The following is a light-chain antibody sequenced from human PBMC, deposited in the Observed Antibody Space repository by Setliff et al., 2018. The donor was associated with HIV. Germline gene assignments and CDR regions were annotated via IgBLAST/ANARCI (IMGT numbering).Light chain of an antibody. CDR2: YDS. V-gene: IGLV3-21*01. CDR1: NIGSKS. Sequence: SYELAQPPSVSVAPGKTARITCGGNNIGSKSVHWYQQKPGQAPVVVIYYDSDRPSGIPERFSGSNSGNTATLTISRVEAGDEADYYCQVWDSSSDRPYVFGTGTKVTVL. CDR3: QVWDSSSDRPYV. J-gene: IGLJ1*01.